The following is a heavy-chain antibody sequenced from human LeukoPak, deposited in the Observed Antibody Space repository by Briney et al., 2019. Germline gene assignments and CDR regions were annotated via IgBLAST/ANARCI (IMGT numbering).Heavy chain of an antibody. Sequence: GESLKISCQASGYSFTSHWIGWVRQMPGKGPEWMGIIYPGDSDTRYSPSFQGQVTISVDKSISTAYLQWSSLKASDTAIYFCARNINAFGGVIAAFDSWGQGTLVTVSS. CDR2: IYPGDSDT. CDR1: GYSFTSHW. D-gene: IGHD3-16*02. CDR3: ARNINAFGGVIAAFDS. J-gene: IGHJ4*02. V-gene: IGHV5-51*01.